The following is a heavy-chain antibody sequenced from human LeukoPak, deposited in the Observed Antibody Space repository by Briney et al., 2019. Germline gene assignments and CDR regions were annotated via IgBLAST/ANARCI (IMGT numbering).Heavy chain of an antibody. CDR3: ARAFQSLGGLSLPDY. D-gene: IGHD3-16*02. Sequence: ASVKVSCKASGYTFTSYAMNWVRQAPGQGLEWMGWINTNTGNPTYAQGFTGRFVFSLDTSVSTTFLQISSLKAEDTAVYFCARAFQSLGGLSLPDYWGQGTLVTVSS. J-gene: IGHJ4*02. CDR2: INTNTGNP. V-gene: IGHV7-4-1*02. CDR1: GYTFTSYA.